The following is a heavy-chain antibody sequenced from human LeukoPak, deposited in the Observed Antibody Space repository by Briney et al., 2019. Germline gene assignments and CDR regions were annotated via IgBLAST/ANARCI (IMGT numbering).Heavy chain of an antibody. D-gene: IGHD3-22*01. CDR1: GGSISSTDW. CDR3: ARDSDDSSVAFDP. CDR2: VYHSGST. J-gene: IGHJ5*02. V-gene: IGHV4-4*02. Sequence: PSETLSLTCAVSGGSISSTDWWSWVRQPPGKGLEWIGEVYHSGSTIYNPSLNSRVTMSVDKSKNQLSLKLSSVTAADTAVYYCARDSDDSSVAFDPWGQGTLVTVSS.